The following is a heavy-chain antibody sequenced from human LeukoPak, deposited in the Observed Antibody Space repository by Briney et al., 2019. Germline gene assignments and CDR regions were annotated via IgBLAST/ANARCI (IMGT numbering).Heavy chain of an antibody. CDR2: IYHSGST. CDR3: ARVSGVGWFDP. CDR1: GGSISSGGYS. V-gene: IGHV4-30-2*01. D-gene: IGHD1-26*01. Sequence: PSETLSLTCAVSGGSISSGGYSWSWIRQPPGKGLEWIGYIYHSGSTYYNPSLKSRVTISVDRSKNQFSLKLSSVTAADTAVYYCARVSGVGWFDPWGQGTLVTVSS. J-gene: IGHJ5*02.